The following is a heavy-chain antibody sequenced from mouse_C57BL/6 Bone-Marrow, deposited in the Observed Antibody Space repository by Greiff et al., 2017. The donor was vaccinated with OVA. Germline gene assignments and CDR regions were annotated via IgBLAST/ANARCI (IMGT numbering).Heavy chain of an antibody. V-gene: IGHV5-17*01. D-gene: IGHD2-1*01. CDR1: GFTFSDYG. Sequence: EVQRVESGGGLVKPGGSLKLSCAASGFTFSDYGMHWVRQAPEKGLEWVAYISSGSSTIYYADTVKGRFTISRDNAKYTLFLQMTSLRSEDTAMYYCARNYDYYAMDYWGQGTSVTVSS. CDR2: ISSGSSTI. J-gene: IGHJ4*01. CDR3: ARNYDYYAMDY.